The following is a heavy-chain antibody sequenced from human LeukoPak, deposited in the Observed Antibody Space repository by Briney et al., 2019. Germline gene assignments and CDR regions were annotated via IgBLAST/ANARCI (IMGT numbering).Heavy chain of an antibody. CDR2: IIPIFGTA. CDR3: ARASSSEENWFDP. D-gene: IGHD6-6*01. CDR1: GGTFSSYA. J-gene: IGHJ5*02. V-gene: IGHV1-69*13. Sequence: ASVKVSCKASGGTFSSYAISWVRQAPGQGLEWMGGIIPIFGTANYAQKFQGRVTITADESTGTAYMELSSLRSEDTAVYYCARASSSEENWFDPWGQGTLATVSS.